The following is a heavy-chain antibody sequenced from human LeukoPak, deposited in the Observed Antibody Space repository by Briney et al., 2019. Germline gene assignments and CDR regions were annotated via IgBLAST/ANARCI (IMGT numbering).Heavy chain of an antibody. CDR2: TLFDGSKK. CDR1: GFIRYG. Sequence: GGSLRLSCAASGFIRYGMHWVRQSPGKGLEWVAFTLFDGSKKDYADSVKGRFTISRDSSNNRLYLQMNSLRVDDTAIYYCAKDSCAGCGVAWGTDVWGKGTTVTVSS. CDR3: AKDSCAGCGVAWGTDV. V-gene: IGHV3-30*02. J-gene: IGHJ6*04. D-gene: IGHD7-27*01.